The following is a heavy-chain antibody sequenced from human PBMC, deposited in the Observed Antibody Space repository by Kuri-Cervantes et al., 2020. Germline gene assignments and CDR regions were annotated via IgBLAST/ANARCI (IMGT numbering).Heavy chain of an antibody. CDR1: GGSISSGDYY. CDR2: IYYSGST. CDR3: ARDHSSWYGGGTYGMDV. D-gene: IGHD6-13*01. J-gene: IGHJ6*02. Sequence: SETLSLTCAVSGGSISSGDYYWSWIRQPPRKGLEWIGYIYYSGSTYYNPSLKSRVTISVDTSKNQFSLKLSSVTAADTAVYYCARDHSSWYGGGTYGMDVWGQGTTVTVSS. V-gene: IGHV4-30-4*01.